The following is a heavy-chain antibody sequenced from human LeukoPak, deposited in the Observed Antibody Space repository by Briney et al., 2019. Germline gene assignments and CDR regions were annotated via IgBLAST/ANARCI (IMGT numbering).Heavy chain of an antibody. Sequence: GASVKVSCKTSGYSFTDYYIHWVRQAPGQGFEWLGWISPKSGGTNYAQKFQDSVGLTRDTPIDTAYMELTSLRLDDTAIYYCARGVAANGRRLDPWGQGTLITVSS. CDR3: ARGVAANGRRLDP. V-gene: IGHV1-2*02. J-gene: IGHJ5*02. CDR2: ISPKSGGT. CDR1: GYSFTDYY. D-gene: IGHD2-15*01.